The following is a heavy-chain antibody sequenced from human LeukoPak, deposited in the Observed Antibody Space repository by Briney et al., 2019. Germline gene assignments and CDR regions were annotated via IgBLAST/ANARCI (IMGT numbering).Heavy chain of an antibody. Sequence: SETLSLTCAVYGGSFSGYYWSWIRQPPGKGLEWIGEINHSGSTNYNPSLKSRVTISVDTSKNQLSLKLSSVTAADTAVYYCALIPLRASGYDSIYYYGMDVWGQGTTVTVSS. CDR2: INHSGST. CDR1: GGSFSGYY. J-gene: IGHJ6*02. D-gene: IGHD3-22*01. V-gene: IGHV4-34*01. CDR3: ALIPLRASGYDSIYYYGMDV.